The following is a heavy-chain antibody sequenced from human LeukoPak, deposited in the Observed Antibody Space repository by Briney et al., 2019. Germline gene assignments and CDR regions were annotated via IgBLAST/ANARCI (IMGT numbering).Heavy chain of an antibody. CDR3: VRDRDDMATIDY. V-gene: IGHV3-48*03. CDR1: GFTLSSYE. J-gene: IGHJ4*02. D-gene: IGHD5-24*01. Sequence: PGGSLRLSCAASGFTLSSYEMNWVRQAPEKGLEWVSYISSSGSTIYYADSVKGRFTISRDNVKNSLYLQMNSLRAEDTAVYYCVRDRDDMATIDYWGQGTLVTVSS. CDR2: ISSSGSTI.